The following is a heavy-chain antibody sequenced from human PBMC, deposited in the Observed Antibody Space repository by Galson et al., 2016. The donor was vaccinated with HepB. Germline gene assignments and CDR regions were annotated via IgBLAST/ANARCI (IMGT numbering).Heavy chain of an antibody. CDR1: GYSFTNYD. V-gene: IGHV1-8*01. Sequence: SVKVSCKASGYSFTNYDMNWVRQATGRGLEWVGWVNPDNGNTGYAQELQGRVTLTRDTSTSTVSMELNSLTSEDTAAYFCAREAESGDSPAKNFDYWGQGSLVSVSS. CDR2: VNPDNGNT. D-gene: IGHD2-21*01. CDR3: AREAESGDSPAKNFDY. J-gene: IGHJ4*02.